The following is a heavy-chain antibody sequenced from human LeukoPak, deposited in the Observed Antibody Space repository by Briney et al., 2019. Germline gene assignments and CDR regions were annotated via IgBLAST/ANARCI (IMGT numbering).Heavy chain of an antibody. D-gene: IGHD1-26*01. Sequence: SETLSLTCTVSGGSISSYYGSWIRQPPGKGLEWIGYIYYSGSTNYNPSLKSRVTISVDTSKNQFSLKLSSVTAADTAVYYCASYSGSLYYFDYWGQGTLVTVSS. CDR3: ASYSGSLYYFDY. CDR1: GGSISSYY. CDR2: IYYSGST. V-gene: IGHV4-59*01. J-gene: IGHJ4*02.